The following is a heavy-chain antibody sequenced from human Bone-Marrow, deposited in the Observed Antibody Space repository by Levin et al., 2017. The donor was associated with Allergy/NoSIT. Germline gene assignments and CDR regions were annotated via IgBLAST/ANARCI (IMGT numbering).Heavy chain of an antibody. D-gene: IGHD5-18*01. CDR2: IYYSGSS. CDR3: ARQPADTAAFDL. J-gene: IGHJ4*02. Sequence: GSLRLSCTVSGGSISGYYWSWIRQPPGKGLEWIAYIYYSGSSNYNPSLKSRVTISVDTSKNQFSLKVSSLTATDTAVYYCARQPADTAAFDLWGQGALVTVSS. CDR1: GGSISGYY. V-gene: IGHV4-59*01.